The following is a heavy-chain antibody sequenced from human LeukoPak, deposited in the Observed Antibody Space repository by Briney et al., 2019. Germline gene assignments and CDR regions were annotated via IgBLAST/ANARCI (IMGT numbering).Heavy chain of an antibody. D-gene: IGHD6-19*01. Sequence: AGSLRLSCAASGFTLSSYAMSWVRQAPGKGLEWVSAISDTGNTYHADSVKGRFTISRDSSKNTLYLQMNSLRAEDTAVYYCAKPAISSRGWYYDYWGQGTLVTVSS. CDR3: AKPAISSRGWYYDY. J-gene: IGHJ4*02. CDR2: ISDTGNT. V-gene: IGHV3-23*01. CDR1: GFTLSSYA.